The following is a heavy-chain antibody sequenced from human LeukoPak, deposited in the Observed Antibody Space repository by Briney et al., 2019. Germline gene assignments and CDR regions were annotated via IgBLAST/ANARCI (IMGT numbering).Heavy chain of an antibody. V-gene: IGHV3-7*01. CDR3: ARYHVFGATWD. J-gene: IGHJ4*02. Sequence: GGSPRLSCAASGCTFSNYWMSWVRQAPGKGLEWVANVKQDGSEKHYVDSVKGRFTISRDNAKNSLYLQMSSLRAEDTAVYYCARYHVFGATWDWGQGTLVTVSS. CDR2: VKQDGSEK. D-gene: IGHD3-3*01. CDR1: GCTFSNYW.